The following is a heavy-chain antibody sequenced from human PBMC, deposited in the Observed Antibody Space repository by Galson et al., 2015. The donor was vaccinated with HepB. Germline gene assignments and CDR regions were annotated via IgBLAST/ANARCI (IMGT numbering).Heavy chain of an antibody. Sequence: SVKVSCKASGYTFTSYEIHWVRQATGQGLEWMTWMNPDSDNTGYAQKFQGRVTMTRNTSITTAYMELSSLRSEDTAVYYCARGPVYDSSGSYYYPGLDVWGQGTTVTVSS. CDR2: MNPDSDNT. D-gene: IGHD3-22*01. CDR3: ARGPVYDSSGSYYYPGLDV. V-gene: IGHV1-8*01. CDR1: GYTFTSYE. J-gene: IGHJ6*02.